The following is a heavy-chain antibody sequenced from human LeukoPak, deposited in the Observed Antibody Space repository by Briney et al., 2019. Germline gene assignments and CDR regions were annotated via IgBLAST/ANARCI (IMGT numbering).Heavy chain of an antibody. CDR1: GFSFSDHW. Sequence: GGSLRLSCVASGFSFSDHWMNWFRQAPGKGLEWVATIKKDGSEQYYVDSMKGRFTTSRDNAKNSVYLQINSLRAEDTAVYYCARDLGWLQSDYWGQGTLVTVSS. V-gene: IGHV3-7*01. D-gene: IGHD5-24*01. CDR3: ARDLGWLQSDY. J-gene: IGHJ4*02. CDR2: IKKDGSEQ.